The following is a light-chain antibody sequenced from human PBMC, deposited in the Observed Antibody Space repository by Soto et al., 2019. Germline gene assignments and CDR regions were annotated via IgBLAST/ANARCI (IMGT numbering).Light chain of an antibody. Sequence: QSALTQPASVSGSPGQSITLSRTGTSSDIGGYDYVSWYQRHPDKAPKLIIYDVNNRPSGVSNRFSGSKSGNTASLTISGLQAEDEADYYCTSYASGSSHVVFGGGTKLTVL. J-gene: IGLJ2*01. CDR1: SSDIGGYDY. CDR3: TSYASGSSHVV. V-gene: IGLV2-14*01. CDR2: DVN.